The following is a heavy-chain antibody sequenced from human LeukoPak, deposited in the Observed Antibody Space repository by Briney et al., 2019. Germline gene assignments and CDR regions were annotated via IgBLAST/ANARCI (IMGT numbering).Heavy chain of an antibody. CDR1: GFTFTSYS. CDR2: ISGGGGST. D-gene: IGHD1-26*01. J-gene: IGHJ4*02. V-gene: IGHV3-23*01. Sequence: GSLRLSCAASGFTFTSYSMNWVRQAPGKGLEWVSTISGGGGSTYYADSVKGRLTISRDNSKNTLYLQVNSLRAEDTAVYYCAKGGKWDVTPFDYWGQGTLVTVSS. CDR3: AKGGKWDVTPFDY.